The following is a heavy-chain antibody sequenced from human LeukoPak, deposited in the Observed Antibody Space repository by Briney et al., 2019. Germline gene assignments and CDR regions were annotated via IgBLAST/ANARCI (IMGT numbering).Heavy chain of an antibody. CDR3: ASGRLDYYDTSGPYY. Sequence: GGSLRLSCAASGFTFSSYAMSWVRQAPGKGLEWVSAISGSGGSTYYADSVKGRFTISRDNSKNTLYLQMNSLRAEDTAVYYCASGRLDYYDTSGPYYWGQGALVTVSS. D-gene: IGHD3-22*01. CDR1: GFTFSSYA. J-gene: IGHJ4*02. V-gene: IGHV3-23*01. CDR2: ISGSGGST.